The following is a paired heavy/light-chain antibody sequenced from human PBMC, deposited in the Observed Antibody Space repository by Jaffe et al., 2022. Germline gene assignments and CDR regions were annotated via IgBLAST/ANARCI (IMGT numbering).Light chain of an antibody. J-gene: IGKJ2*01. V-gene: IGKV3-20*01. CDR1: QSVSSNY. Sequence: EIVLTQSPGTLSLSPGERATLSCRASQSVSSNYLAWYQQKPGQAPRLLIYGVSSRATGIPDRFSGSGSGTDFTLTISRLEPEDFAVYYCQQYGGTPPYTFGQGTKLEIK. CDR2: GVS. CDR3: QQYGGTPPYT.
Heavy chain of an antibody. V-gene: IGHV5-51*03. J-gene: IGHJ4*02. Sequence: EVQLVQSGAEVKKPGESLKISCKGSGYSFTTFWIGWVRQMPGKGLEWMGIIFPGDSDTRYSPSFQGQVTISADKSISTAFLQWSSLKASDTAMYYCVRRHGGLYFDSTGYNNYYFDYWGQGTLVTVSS. CDR2: IFPGDSDT. CDR3: VRRHGGLYFDSTGYNNYYFDY. CDR1: GYSFTTFW. D-gene: IGHD3-22*01.